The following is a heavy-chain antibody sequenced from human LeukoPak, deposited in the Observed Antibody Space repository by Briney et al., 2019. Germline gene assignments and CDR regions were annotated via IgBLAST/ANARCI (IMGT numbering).Heavy chain of an antibody. Sequence: TGGSLRLSCAASGFTFSSYWMTWVRQAPGKGLEWVANIKKDGSEKNYVDSVKGRFTISRDNSKNTLYLQMNSLRAEDTAVYYCAKGVVVVVITTLSRGYFDYWGQGTLVTVSS. J-gene: IGHJ4*02. CDR3: AKGVVVVVITTLSRGYFDY. D-gene: IGHD3-22*01. CDR1: GFTFSSYW. CDR2: IKKDGSEK. V-gene: IGHV3-7*03.